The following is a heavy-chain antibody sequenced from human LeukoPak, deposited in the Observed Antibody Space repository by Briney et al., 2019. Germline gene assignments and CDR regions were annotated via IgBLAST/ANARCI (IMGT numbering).Heavy chain of an antibody. CDR2: ISYDGSNK. D-gene: IGHD5-18*01. V-gene: IGHV3-30*18. J-gene: IGHJ4*02. CDR3: AKDGYVTWIQLWVPYYFDY. CDR1: GFTFSSYG. Sequence: GGSLRLSCAASGFTFSSYGMHWVRQAPGKGLESVAVISYDGSNKFYADSVKGRFTISRDNSKNTLYLQMNSLRAEDTAVYYCAKDGYVTWIQLWVPYYFDYWGQGTLVTVSS.